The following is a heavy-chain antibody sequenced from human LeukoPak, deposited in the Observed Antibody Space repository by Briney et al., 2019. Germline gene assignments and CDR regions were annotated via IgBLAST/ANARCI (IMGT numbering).Heavy chain of an antibody. CDR2: VSHTGAT. CDR3: ARDRRGSFYTFDL. J-gene: IGHJ3*01. D-gene: IGHD1-26*01. CDR1: GASLNGYS. V-gene: IGHV4-59*01. Sequence: PSETLSLTCSVSGASLNGYSWNWVRQTPEKGLEWIGYVSHTGATTSNPTLKSRVSITIDTSKSQISLTMTSVTAADSALYYCARDRRGSFYTFDLWGPGTIVSVS.